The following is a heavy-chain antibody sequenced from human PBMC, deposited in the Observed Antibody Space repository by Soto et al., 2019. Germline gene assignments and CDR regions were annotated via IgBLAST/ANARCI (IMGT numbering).Heavy chain of an antibody. V-gene: IGHV1-18*04. CDR2: ISAYNGNT. CDR1: GYTFTSYG. J-gene: IGHJ6*02. Sequence: ASVKVSCKASGYTFTSYGISWVRQAPGQGLEWMGWISAYNGNTNYAQKLQGRVTMTTDTSTSTAYMELRSLRSDDTAVYYCARDIVVVPAAPYYYGMDVWGQGTTVTVSS. D-gene: IGHD2-2*01. CDR3: ARDIVVVPAAPYYYGMDV.